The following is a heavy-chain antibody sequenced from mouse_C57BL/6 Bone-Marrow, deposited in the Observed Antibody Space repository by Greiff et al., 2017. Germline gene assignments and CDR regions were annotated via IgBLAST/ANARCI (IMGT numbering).Heavy chain of an antibody. D-gene: IGHD1-1*01. CDR1: GFTFSSYS. V-gene: IGHV5-9-1*02. Sequence: EVKLVESGAGLVKPGGSLKLSCAASGFTFSSYSMSWVRQTPEKRLEWVAYISSGGDYIYYADTVKGRFTISRDNARNTLYLQMSSLKSEDTAMYYSTKDSIYYYGSSPDFDAMDYWGQGTSVTVSS. CDR3: TKDSIYYYGSSPDFDAMDY. J-gene: IGHJ4*01. CDR2: ISSGGDYI.